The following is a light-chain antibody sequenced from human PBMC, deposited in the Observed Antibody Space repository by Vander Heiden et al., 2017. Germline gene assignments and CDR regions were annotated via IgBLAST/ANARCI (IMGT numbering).Light chain of an antibody. CDR2: QDS. V-gene: IGLV3-1*01. CDR1: KLGDKY. J-gene: IGLJ3*02. Sequence: SYELAQPPSGSVSPGQTASITCSGDKLGDKYACWYQQKPGQSPVLVIYQDSKRPSGIFEPFAGSKSAIIATLTIGGTQALDDSDYHYQAWDSWVFGGGTKLTVL. CDR3: QAWDSWV.